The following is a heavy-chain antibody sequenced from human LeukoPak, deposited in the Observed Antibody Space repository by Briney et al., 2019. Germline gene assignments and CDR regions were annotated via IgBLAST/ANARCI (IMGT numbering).Heavy chain of an antibody. V-gene: IGHV1-69*13. J-gene: IGHJ5*02. D-gene: IGHD2-2*01. CDR3: ARAQEPYCSSTSCPKSWFDP. CDR2: IIPIFGTA. Sequence: ASVKVSCKASGGAFISYAIGWVRQAPGQGLEWMGGIIPIFGTANYAQKFQGRVTITADESTSTAYMELSSLRSEDTAVYYCARAQEPYCSSTSCPKSWFDPWGQGTLVTVSS. CDR1: GGAFISYA.